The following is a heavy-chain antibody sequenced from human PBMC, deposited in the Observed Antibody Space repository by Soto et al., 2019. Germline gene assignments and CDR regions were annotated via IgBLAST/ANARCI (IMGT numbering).Heavy chain of an antibody. CDR2: LSSSGGSR. V-gene: IGHV3-23*01. CDR3: AKDPPSPLTATWVDP. D-gene: IGHD3-9*01. Sequence: GGSLRLSCAASGFTFNTFAMSWIRQAPGKGLEWVSHLSSSGGSRAYADSVRGRFTVSRDNSKNVLFLQMNSLRADDTATYFCAKDPPSPLTATWVDPWGTGTLVTVSS. J-gene: IGHJ5*02. CDR1: GFTFNTFA.